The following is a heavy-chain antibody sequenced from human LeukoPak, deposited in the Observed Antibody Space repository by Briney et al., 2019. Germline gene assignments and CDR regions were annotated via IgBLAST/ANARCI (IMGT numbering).Heavy chain of an antibody. CDR3: AKDGSITMVRGVRFYWYFDL. CDR1: GFTFSSYG. CDR2: ISYDGSNK. Sequence: GGSLRLFSAASGFTFSSYGMHWVRQAPGKGLEWVAVISYDGSNKYYADSVKGRFTISRGNSKNTLYLQMNSLRAEDTAVYYCAKDGSITMVRGVRFYWYFDLWGRGTLVTVSS. D-gene: IGHD3-10*01. J-gene: IGHJ2*01. V-gene: IGHV3-30*18.